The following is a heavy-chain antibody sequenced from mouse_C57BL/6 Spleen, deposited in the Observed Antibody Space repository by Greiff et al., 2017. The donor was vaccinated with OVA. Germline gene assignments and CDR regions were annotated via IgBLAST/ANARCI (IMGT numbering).Heavy chain of an antibody. V-gene: IGHV5-16*01. CDR2: INYDGSST. CDR3: ARDGGYYGYDGYFDY. J-gene: IGHJ2*01. CDR1: GFTFSDYY. D-gene: IGHD2-2*01. Sequence: DVQLVESEGGLVQPGSSMKLSCTASGFTFSDYYMAWVRQVPEKGLEWVANINYDGSSTYYLDSLKSRFIISRDNAKNILDLQMSSLKSEDTATYYCARDGGYYGYDGYFDYWGQGTTLTVSS.